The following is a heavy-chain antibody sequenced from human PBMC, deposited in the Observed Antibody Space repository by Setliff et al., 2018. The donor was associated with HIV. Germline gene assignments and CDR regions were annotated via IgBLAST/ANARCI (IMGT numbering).Heavy chain of an antibody. J-gene: IGHJ2*01. Sequence: TLSLTCTVSGDSVSSRSYYWSWIRQPPGKGLEWIGYIFYSGSTNYNPSLKSRVTISLDTSKNQFSLRLNSVTAADTAVYYCARETNASGSLTAYWYFDLWGRGTLVTVSS. CDR2: IFYSGST. V-gene: IGHV4-61*01. CDR1: GDSVSSRSYY. CDR3: ARETNASGSLTAYWYFDL. D-gene: IGHD3-10*01.